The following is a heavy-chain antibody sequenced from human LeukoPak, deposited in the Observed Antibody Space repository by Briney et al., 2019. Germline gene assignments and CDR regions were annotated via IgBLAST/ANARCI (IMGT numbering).Heavy chain of an antibody. V-gene: IGHV4-34*01. CDR3: ARDTGYSSGWYPLGAFDI. J-gene: IGHJ3*02. D-gene: IGHD6-19*01. Sequence: PSETLSLTCAVYGGSFSGYYWSWIREPPGKGLEWIGEINHSGSTNYNPSLKSRVTISVDTSKNQFSLKLSSVTAADTAVYYCARDTGYSSGWYPLGAFDIWGQGTMITV. CDR1: GGSFSGYY. CDR2: INHSGST.